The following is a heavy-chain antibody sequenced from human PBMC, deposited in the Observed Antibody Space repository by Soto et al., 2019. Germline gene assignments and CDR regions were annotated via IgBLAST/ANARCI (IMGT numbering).Heavy chain of an antibody. CDR3: ARHRKYCSGGSCHGGFDY. Sequence: SETLSLTCTVSGVSISSYCWSWIRQPPGKGLEWIGYIYYSGSTNYNPSLKSRVTISVDTSKNQFSLKLSSVTAADTAVYYCARHRKYCSGGSCHGGFDYWGQGTLVTVSS. V-gene: IGHV4-59*08. CDR1: GVSISSYC. D-gene: IGHD2-15*01. J-gene: IGHJ4*02. CDR2: IYYSGST.